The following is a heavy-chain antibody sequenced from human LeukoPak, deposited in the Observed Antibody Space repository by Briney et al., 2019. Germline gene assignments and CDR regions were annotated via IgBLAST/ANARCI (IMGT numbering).Heavy chain of an antibody. CDR1: GGSISSYY. CDR3: ARDRWGNWNDDYFDY. J-gene: IGHJ4*02. CDR2: IYYSGST. Sequence: SETLSLTCTVSGGSISSYYWSWIRQPPGKGLEWIGYIYYSGSTNYNPSLKSRVTISVDTSKNQFPLKLSSVTAADTAVYYCARDRWGNWNDDYFDYWGQGTLVTVSS. V-gene: IGHV4-59*01. D-gene: IGHD1-20*01.